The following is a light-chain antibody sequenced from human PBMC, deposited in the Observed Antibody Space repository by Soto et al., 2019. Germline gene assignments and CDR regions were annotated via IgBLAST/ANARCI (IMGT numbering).Light chain of an antibody. J-gene: IGKJ2*01. V-gene: IGKV3-20*01. Sequence: EIVLTQSPGTLSLSPGESATLSCRASQSLNSNFLSWYQQKPGQAPRLLVYAASSRATGIPDRFSGSASGTVFTLTISRMEPEDFAVSYCQQYDPFPPRYTFGQGTKLEIK. CDR1: QSLNSNF. CDR2: AAS. CDR3: QQYDPFPPRYT.